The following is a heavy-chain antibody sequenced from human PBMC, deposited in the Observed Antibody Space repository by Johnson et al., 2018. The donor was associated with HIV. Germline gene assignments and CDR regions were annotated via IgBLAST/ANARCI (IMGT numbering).Heavy chain of an antibody. V-gene: IGHV3-53*01. CDR1: GFTVSSNY. CDR2: AGGSGGTT. CDR3: AKERTAMVTPFDA. J-gene: IGHJ3*01. Sequence: VQLVESGGGLIQPGGSLRLSCVASGFTVSSNYMSWVRQAPGKGLEWVSGAGGSGGTTYYAAPGKGRFTISRDDSKNTLYLQMNSLKTEDTAVYYCAKERTAMVTPFDAWGQGTRVTVSS. D-gene: IGHD5-18*01.